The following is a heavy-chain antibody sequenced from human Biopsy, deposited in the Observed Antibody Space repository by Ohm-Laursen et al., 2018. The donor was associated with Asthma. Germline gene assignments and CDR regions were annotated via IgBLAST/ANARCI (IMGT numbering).Heavy chain of an antibody. CDR3: ARGYSGSDRIAYYYSGLEV. J-gene: IGHJ6*02. V-gene: IGHV1-69*01. CDR2: LIPVLGTP. Sequence: SSVYASCKPSGDSFSNYAISWVRQDPGQWREWQGGLIPVLGTPDHAQMFEGRVTITADESTSTAYMKLSSLSSEDTAVYYCARGYSGSDRIAYYYSGLEVWGQGTTVTVSS. D-gene: IGHD5-12*01. CDR1: GDSFSNYA.